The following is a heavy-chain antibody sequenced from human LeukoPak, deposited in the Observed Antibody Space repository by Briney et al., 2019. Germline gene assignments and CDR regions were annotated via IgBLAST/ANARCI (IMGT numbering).Heavy chain of an antibody. J-gene: IGHJ4*02. V-gene: IGHV3-74*01. CDR3: ARVIAVADYYFDY. Sequence: PGGSLRLSCAASGFTFSSYWMHWVRQAPGKGLVWVSRINSDGSSTSYADSVKGRFTISRDNAKNTLYLQMNSLRAEDTAVYYCARVIAVADYYFDYWGQRTLVTVSS. CDR2: INSDGSST. D-gene: IGHD6-19*01. CDR1: GFTFSSYW.